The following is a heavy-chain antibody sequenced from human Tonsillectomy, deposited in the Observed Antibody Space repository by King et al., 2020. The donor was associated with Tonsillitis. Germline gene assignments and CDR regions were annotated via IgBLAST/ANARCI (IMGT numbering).Heavy chain of an antibody. D-gene: IGHD6-19*01. CDR1: GFTFSNYA. J-gene: IGHJ6*02. V-gene: IGHV3-23*03. CDR2: IYSGGSST. CDR3: AKDRSSSGWYTFMDV. Sequence: DVQLVESGGGLVQPGGSLRLSCAASGFTFSNYAMSWVRQAPGQGLEWVSVIYSGGSSTYYADSVKGRFSISRDNSKNTLYLQMNSLRAEDTAVYYCAKDRSSSGWYTFMDVWGQGTTVTVSS.